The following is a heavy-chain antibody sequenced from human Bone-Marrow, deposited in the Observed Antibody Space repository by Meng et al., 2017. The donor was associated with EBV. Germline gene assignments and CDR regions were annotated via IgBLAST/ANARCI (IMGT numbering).Heavy chain of an antibody. CDR2: IPSDASHNK. D-gene: IGHD1-14*01. CDR1: GFIFSGYG. CDR3: AKDLSGRFDP. V-gene: IGHV3-30*18. J-gene: IGHJ5*02. Sequence: QEQLVVSGGGVVQPGRSLSLSCAASGFIFSGYGFHWVRQAPGKGPEWVAIIPSDASHNKYYADSVKGRFTISRDNSKNTLYLQMNSLKIEDTAVYYCAKDLSGRFDPWGQGTLVTVSS.